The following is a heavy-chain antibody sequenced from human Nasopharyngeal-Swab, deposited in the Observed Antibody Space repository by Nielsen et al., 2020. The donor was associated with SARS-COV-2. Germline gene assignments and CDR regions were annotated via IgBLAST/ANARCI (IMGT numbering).Heavy chain of an antibody. Sequence: SETLSLTCTVSGGSISSGGYYWSWIRHYPGEGLEWIGYIYYSGNTYYNPSLKSRLTISVDTSKNQFSLKLSSVTAADTAVYYCARVLTRNLVVALVLDAFDIWGQGTMVTVSS. CDR2: IYYSGNT. V-gene: IGHV4-31*03. CDR1: GGSISSGGYY. D-gene: IGHD2-15*01. CDR3: ARVLTRNLVVALVLDAFDI. J-gene: IGHJ3*02.